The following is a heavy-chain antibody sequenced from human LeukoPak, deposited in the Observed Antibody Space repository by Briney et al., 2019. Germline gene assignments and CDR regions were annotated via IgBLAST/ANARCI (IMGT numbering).Heavy chain of an antibody. J-gene: IGHJ4*02. CDR2: INPNSGGT. Sequence: ASVKVSCKASGYTFTGYYIHWVRQAPGQGLEWMGWINPNSGGTNYAQKFQGRVTMTRDTSISTAYMELSRLRSDDTAVYYCARANQQRWLQRNYYFDYWGQGTLVTVSS. D-gene: IGHD5-24*01. V-gene: IGHV1-2*02. CDR1: GYTFTGYY. CDR3: ARANQQRWLQRNYYFDY.